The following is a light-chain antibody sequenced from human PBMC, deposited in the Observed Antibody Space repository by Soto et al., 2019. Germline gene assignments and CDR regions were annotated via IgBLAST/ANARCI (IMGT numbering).Light chain of an antibody. CDR1: QGLINY. CDR2: GAS. CDR3: QQLFMYPPT. Sequence: IQLTQSPSSLSASVGDRVTITCRASQGLINYLAWYQQKPGKAPKLLIYGASTLQSGVSSRFGGSRSGTDFTLTVSSLQPEDFATYYCQQLFMYPPTFGPGTKVDIK. V-gene: IGKV1-9*01. J-gene: IGKJ3*01.